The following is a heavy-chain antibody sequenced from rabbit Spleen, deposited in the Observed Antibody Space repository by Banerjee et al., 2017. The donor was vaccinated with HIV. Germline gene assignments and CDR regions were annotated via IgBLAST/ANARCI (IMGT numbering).Heavy chain of an antibody. CDR1: GFSFTSGYD. CDR2: TYAGSSGST. D-gene: IGHD8-1*01. CDR3: ARDTGTSFSTYGMDL. J-gene: IGHJ6*01. Sequence: QSLEESGGGLVKPGASLTLTCKASGFSFTSGYDMCWVRQAPGKGLEWIACTYAGSSGSTYYARWAKGRFTISKTSSTTVTLQMTSLTAADTATYFCARDTGTSFSTYGMDLWGPGTLVTVS. V-gene: IGHV1S40*01.